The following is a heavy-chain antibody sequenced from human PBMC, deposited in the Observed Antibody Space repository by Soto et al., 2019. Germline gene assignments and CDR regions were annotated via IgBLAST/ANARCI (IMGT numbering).Heavy chain of an antibody. D-gene: IGHD2-15*01. Sequence: GGSLRLSCAASGFTFSSYAMSWVRQAPGKGLEWVSAISGSGGSTYYADSVKGRFTISRDNSKNTLYLQMNSLRAEDTAVYYCAKGFVVVVAATSYDYWGQGTLVTVSS. CDR1: GFTFSSYA. J-gene: IGHJ4*02. V-gene: IGHV3-23*01. CDR2: ISGSGGST. CDR3: AKGFVVVVAATSYDY.